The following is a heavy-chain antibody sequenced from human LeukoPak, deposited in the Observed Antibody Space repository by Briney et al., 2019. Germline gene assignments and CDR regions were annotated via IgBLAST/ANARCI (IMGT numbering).Heavy chain of an antibody. J-gene: IGHJ4*02. D-gene: IGHD3-22*01. Sequence: GGSLRLSCAASGFTFSSYAMSWVRQAPGKGREWFSAISRSGGSPYYADPVKGRFTISSDNSKNTLYLQMNSLRAEDTAVYYCAKDKVYDSSGYFDYWGQGTLVTVSS. CDR3: AKDKVYDSSGYFDY. V-gene: IGHV3-23*01. CDR2: ISRSGGSP. CDR1: GFTFSSYA.